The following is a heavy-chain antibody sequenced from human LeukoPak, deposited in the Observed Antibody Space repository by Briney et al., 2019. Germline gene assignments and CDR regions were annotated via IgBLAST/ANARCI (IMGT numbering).Heavy chain of an antibody. Sequence: GGSLRLSCAASGFTVSSNYMSWVRQAPGKGLEWVSVIYSGGSTYYADSVKGRVTISRDNSKNTLYLQMNSLRAEDTAVYYCARESGRPHYYYYMDVWGKGTTVTISS. CDR2: IYSGGST. D-gene: IGHD3-10*01. CDR1: GFTVSSNY. V-gene: IGHV3-66*01. CDR3: ARESGRPHYYYYMDV. J-gene: IGHJ6*03.